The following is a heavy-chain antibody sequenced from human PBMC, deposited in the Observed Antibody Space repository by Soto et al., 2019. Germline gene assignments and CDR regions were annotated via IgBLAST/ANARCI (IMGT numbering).Heavy chain of an antibody. D-gene: IGHD6-13*01. Sequence: QVQLQQWGAGLLKPSETLSLTCAVYGGSFSGYYWSWIRQPPGQGLEWIGEINHSGSTNYNPSLKSRVTISVDTSKNQFSLKLSSVTAADTAVYYCAREKSGGSSYPPNYYMDVWGKGTTVTVSS. CDR3: AREKSGGSSYPPNYYMDV. CDR2: INHSGST. J-gene: IGHJ6*03. CDR1: GGSFSGYY. V-gene: IGHV4-34*01.